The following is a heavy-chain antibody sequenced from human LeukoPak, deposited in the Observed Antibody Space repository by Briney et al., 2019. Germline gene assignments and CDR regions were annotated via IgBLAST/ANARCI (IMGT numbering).Heavy chain of an antibody. CDR3: ARRHATLWPPSY. V-gene: IGHV4-39*01. CDR1: GGSISSSSYY. J-gene: IGHJ4*02. D-gene: IGHD2-2*01. CDR2: IYYSGST. Sequence: PSETLSLTCTVSGGSISSSSYYWAWIRQPPGKGLEWIGSIYYSGSTYYNPSLKSRVTISVDTSKNQFSLKLSSVTAADTAVYYCARRHATLWPPSYWGQGTLVTVSS.